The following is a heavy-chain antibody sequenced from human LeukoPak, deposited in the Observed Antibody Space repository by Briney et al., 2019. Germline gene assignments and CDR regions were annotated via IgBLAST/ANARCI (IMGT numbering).Heavy chain of an antibody. CDR1: GLTFSSYS. V-gene: IGHV3-21*01. D-gene: IGHD3-22*01. Sequence: GGSLRLSCAASGLTFSSYSFNWVRQAPGKGLEWVSSINTVSTYIYYADSVRGRFTISRDNAKDSLWLQMNSLRAEDSGFYYCARLRRNSDRSGFYYYYDYWGQGTLVTVSS. J-gene: IGHJ4*02. CDR2: INTVSTYI. CDR3: ARLRRNSDRSGFYYYYDY.